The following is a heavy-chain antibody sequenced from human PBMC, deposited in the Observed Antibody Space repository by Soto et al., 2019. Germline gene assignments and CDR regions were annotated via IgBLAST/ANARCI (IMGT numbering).Heavy chain of an antibody. CDR3: PRDQEYYNLWTGLQFDY. V-gene: IGHV1-3*01. CDR2: INAGNGNT. CDR1: GYTFTSYT. D-gene: IGHD3-3*01. Sequence: GASVKVSCKASGYTFTSYTMHWVRQAPGQRLEWMGWINAGNGNTKYSQKFQGRVTITRDTSASTAYMELSSLRSEDTAVYYWPRDQEYYNLWTGLQFDYWGQGTRVTVSS. J-gene: IGHJ4*02.